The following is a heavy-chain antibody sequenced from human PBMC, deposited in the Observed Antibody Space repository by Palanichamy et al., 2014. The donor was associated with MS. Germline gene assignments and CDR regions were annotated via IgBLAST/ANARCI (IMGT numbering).Heavy chain of an antibody. CDR3: ARGPDSGSYYGFDY. J-gene: IGHJ4*02. CDR2: IYDSGST. D-gene: IGHD1-26*01. V-gene: IGHV4-59*01. Sequence: ISRYYWSWIRQPPGNRLEWIGYIYDSGSTNYNPSLKSRVTISVDTSKNRFSLKLSSVTAADTAVYYCARGPDSGSYYGFDYWGQGTLVTVSS. CDR1: ISRYY.